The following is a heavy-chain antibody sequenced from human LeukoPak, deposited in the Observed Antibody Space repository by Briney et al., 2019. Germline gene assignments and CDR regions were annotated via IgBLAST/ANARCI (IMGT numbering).Heavy chain of an antibody. CDR1: GITFSSYS. D-gene: IGHD2-2*01. Sequence: GGSLRLSCAASGITFSSYSMSWVRQAPGRGLEWVSSISDNSYWIYYAASVEGRFIISRDNAKNPLYLQMSSLRAEDTAVYYCANHLACGSTSCPPFDDWGQGTLVTVSS. CDR3: ANHLACGSTSCPPFDD. V-gene: IGHV3-21*01. J-gene: IGHJ4*02. CDR2: ISDNSYWI.